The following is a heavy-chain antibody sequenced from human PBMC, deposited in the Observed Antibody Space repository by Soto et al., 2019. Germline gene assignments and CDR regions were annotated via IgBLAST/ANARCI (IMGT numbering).Heavy chain of an antibody. CDR2: IYYSGST. J-gene: IGHJ4*02. V-gene: IGHV4-59*08. CDR1: GGSISSYY. Sequence: QVQLQESGPGLVKPSETLSLTCTVSGGSISSYYWSWIRQPPGKGLEWIGYIYYSGSTNYNHSLKSRVTISVDTSKNQFSLKLSSVTAADTAVYYCARHSIAVAGTSFDYWGQGTLVTVSS. D-gene: IGHD6-19*01. CDR3: ARHSIAVAGTSFDY.